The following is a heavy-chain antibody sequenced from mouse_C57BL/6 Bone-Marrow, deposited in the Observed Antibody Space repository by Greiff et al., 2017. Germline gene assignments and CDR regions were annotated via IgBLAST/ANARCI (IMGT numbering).Heavy chain of an antibody. Sequence: QVQLQQSGAELMKPGASVKLSCKATGYTFTGYWIEWVKQRPGHGLEWIGEILPGSGSTNYNEKFKGKATFTADTSSNTAYMQLSSLTTEDSAIYYCARRSITTVVPSYAMDYWGQGTSVTVSS. CDR2: ILPGSGST. CDR1: GYTFTGYW. J-gene: IGHJ4*01. V-gene: IGHV1-9*01. CDR3: ARRSITTVVPSYAMDY. D-gene: IGHD1-1*01.